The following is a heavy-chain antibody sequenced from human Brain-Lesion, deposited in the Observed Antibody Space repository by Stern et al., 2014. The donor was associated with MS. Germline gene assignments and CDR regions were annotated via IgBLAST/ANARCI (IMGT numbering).Heavy chain of an antibody. V-gene: IGHV4-59*01. CDR3: ARVGGYRGYERYSLVDYYYGMDV. D-gene: IGHD5-12*01. CDR1: CGSFNHYH. CDR2: IHYSGCH. J-gene: IGHJ6*02. Sequence: VQLVQSGPGLVKPSETLSLTCTVSCGSFNHYHWSWVRQPPGKGLEWIGYIHYSGCHNYNPSLQSRVTISLDTSKNQFSLELSTVTTADTAVYFCARVGGYRGYERYSLVDYYYGMDVWGQGTTVAVSS.